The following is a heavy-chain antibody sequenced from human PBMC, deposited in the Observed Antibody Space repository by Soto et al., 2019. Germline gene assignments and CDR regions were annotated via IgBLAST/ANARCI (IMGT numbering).Heavy chain of an antibody. CDR1: GYTFTSYG. Sequence: QVQLVQSGAEVKKPGASVKVSCKASGYTFTSYGISWVRQAPGQGLEWMGWISAYNGNTNYAQKLQGRVTMTTDTSTSTAYMELRRLRSDDTAVYYCARRATEGLMGGSYSHAFDIWGQGTMVTVSS. D-gene: IGHD1-26*01. CDR3: ARRATEGLMGGSYSHAFDI. CDR2: ISAYNGNT. J-gene: IGHJ3*02. V-gene: IGHV1-18*04.